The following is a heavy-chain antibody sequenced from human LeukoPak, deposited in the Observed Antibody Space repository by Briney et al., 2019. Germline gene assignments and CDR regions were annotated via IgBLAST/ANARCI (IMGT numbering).Heavy chain of an antibody. J-gene: IGHJ4*02. Sequence: ASVKVSCKASGYTFTSYYMHWVRRAPGQGLEWMGIINPSGGSTSYAQKFQGRVTMTRDTSTSTVYMELSSLRSEDTAVYYCARDSYVGYCSGGSCDGADYWGQGTLVTVSS. CDR2: INPSGGST. CDR1: GYTFTSYY. D-gene: IGHD2-15*01. CDR3: ARDSYVGYCSGGSCDGADY. V-gene: IGHV1-46*01.